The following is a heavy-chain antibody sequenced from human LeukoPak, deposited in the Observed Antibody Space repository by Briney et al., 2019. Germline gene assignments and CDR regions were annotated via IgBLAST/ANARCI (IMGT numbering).Heavy chain of an antibody. D-gene: IGHD3-16*01. Sequence: SETLSLTCTVSGGSISSYYWSWIRQPPGKGLEWIGYIYYSGSTNYNPSPKSRVTISVDTSKNQFSLKLSSVTAADTAVYYCARGLGRFNWFDPWGQGTLVTVSS. CDR3: ARGLGRFNWFDP. CDR2: IYYSGST. CDR1: GGSISSYY. V-gene: IGHV4-59*01. J-gene: IGHJ5*02.